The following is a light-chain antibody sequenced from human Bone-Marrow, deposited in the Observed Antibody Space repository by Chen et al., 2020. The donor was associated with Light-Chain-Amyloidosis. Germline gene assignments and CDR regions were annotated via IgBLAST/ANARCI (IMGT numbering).Light chain of an antibody. J-gene: IGLJ2*01. CDR2: RDT. CDR1: DLPTKY. CDR3: QSADSSGTYEVI. V-gene: IGLV3-25*03. Sequence: SYELTQPPSVSVSPGQPARITCSGDDLPTKYAYWYQQKPGQAPVLVIHRDTERPSGISERFSGSSSGTKATLTIRGVQAEDEAEYHCQSADSSGTYEVIFGGGTKLTVL.